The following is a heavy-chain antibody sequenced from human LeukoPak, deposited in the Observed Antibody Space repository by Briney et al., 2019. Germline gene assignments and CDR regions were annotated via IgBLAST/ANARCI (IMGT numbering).Heavy chain of an antibody. CDR2: INPSGGST. V-gene: IGHV1-46*01. J-gene: IGHJ5*02. D-gene: IGHD2-2*01. Sequence: ASVKVSCKASGYTFTSCYMHWVRQAPGQGLEWMGIINPSGGSTSYAQKFQGRVTMTRDTSTSTVYMELSSLRSEDTAVYYCARAKVVVVPAAMGPRNWFDPWGQGTLVTVSS. CDR1: GYTFTSCY. CDR3: ARAKVVVVPAAMGPRNWFDP.